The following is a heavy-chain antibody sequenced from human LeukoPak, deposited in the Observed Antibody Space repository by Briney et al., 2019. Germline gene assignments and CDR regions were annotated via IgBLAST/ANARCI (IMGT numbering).Heavy chain of an antibody. J-gene: IGHJ3*02. D-gene: IGHD3-10*01. Sequence: GASVKVSCKASGYTFTGYYMHWVRQAPGQGLEWMGWINPNSGGTNYAQKFQGRVTMTRDTSISTAYMELSRLRSDDTAVYYCARVNTDYYGSGTDAFDIWGQGTMVTVSS. CDR1: GYTFTGYY. CDR2: INPNSGGT. V-gene: IGHV1-2*02. CDR3: ARVNTDYYGSGTDAFDI.